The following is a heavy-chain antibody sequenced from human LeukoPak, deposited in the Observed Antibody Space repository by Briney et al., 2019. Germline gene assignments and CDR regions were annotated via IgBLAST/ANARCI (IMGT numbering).Heavy chain of an antibody. CDR2: LYSTGSP. J-gene: IGHJ4*02. CDR1: GASITSGSYY. V-gene: IGHV4-39*02. CDR3: ARGNYYVDS. D-gene: IGHD3-10*01. Sequence: KSSETPSLTCTVSGASITSGSYYWGWIRQPPGKGLEWIGSLYSTGSPYYKPTLKSRVSISRDTSKNHFSLRLTSVTAADTAVYYCARGNYYVDSWGQGTVLTPSS.